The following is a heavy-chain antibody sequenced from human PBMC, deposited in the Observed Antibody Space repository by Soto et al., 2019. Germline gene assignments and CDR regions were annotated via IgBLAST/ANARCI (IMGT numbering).Heavy chain of an antibody. D-gene: IGHD6-6*01. V-gene: IGHV4-59*01. Sequence: SETLSLTCTVSGGSISSYYWSWIRQPPGKGLEWIGYIYYSGSTNYNPSLKSRVTISVDTSKNQFSLKLSSVTAADTAVYYCARVAARHNWFDPWGQGTLVTVS. CDR3: ARVAARHNWFDP. CDR2: IYYSGST. J-gene: IGHJ5*02. CDR1: GGSISSYY.